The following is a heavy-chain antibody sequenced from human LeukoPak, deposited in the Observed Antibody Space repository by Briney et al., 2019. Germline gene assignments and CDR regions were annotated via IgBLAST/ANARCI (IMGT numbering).Heavy chain of an antibody. Sequence: GGSLRLSCAASGLTFSDYYMSWVRQAPGKGLEWVSNITSSSSYTHYADSVKGRFTISRDNAKNSLYLQMNRLRAEDTAVYFWARNLGSDYYYGMDVWGQGTTVSVSS. V-gene: IGHV3-11*03. J-gene: IGHJ6*02. CDR3: ARNLGSDYYYGMDV. D-gene: IGHD3-16*01. CDR1: GLTFSDYY. CDR2: ITSSSSYT.